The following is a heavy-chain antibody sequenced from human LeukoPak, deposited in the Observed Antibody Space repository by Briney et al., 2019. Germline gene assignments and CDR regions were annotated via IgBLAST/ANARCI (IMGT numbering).Heavy chain of an antibody. CDR1: GYTFTSYD. J-gene: IGHJ3*02. CDR3: ARGNYYGSGSLEPHDAFDI. D-gene: IGHD3-10*01. Sequence: GASVKVSCKASGYTFTSYDINWVRQATGQGLEWMGWMNPNSGNTGYAQKFQGRVTITRNTSISTAYMELSSLRSEDTAVYYCARGNYYGSGSLEPHDAFDIWGQGTMVTVSS. CDR2: MNPNSGNT. V-gene: IGHV1-8*03.